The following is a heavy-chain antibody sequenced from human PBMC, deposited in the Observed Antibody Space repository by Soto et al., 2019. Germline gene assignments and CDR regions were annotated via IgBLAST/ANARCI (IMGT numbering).Heavy chain of an antibody. V-gene: IGHV3-30-3*01. J-gene: IGHJ6*02. D-gene: IGHD6-19*01. CDR2: ISYDGSNK. Sequence: PGGSLRLSCAASGFTFSSYAMHWVRQAPGKGLEWVAVISYDGSNKYYADSVKGRFTISRDNSKNTLYLLMNSLRAEDTAVYYCARDPVAVDGGYGMDVWGQGTTVTVSS. CDR3: ARDPVAVDGGYGMDV. CDR1: GFTFSSYA.